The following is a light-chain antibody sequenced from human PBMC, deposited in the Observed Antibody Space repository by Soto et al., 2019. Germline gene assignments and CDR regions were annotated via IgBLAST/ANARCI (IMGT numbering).Light chain of an antibody. CDR2: TNN. CDR3: AAWDDSLNGVV. CDR1: SSNIGSNT. J-gene: IGLJ2*01. Sequence: QLVLTQPPSASGTPGQRVTISCSGSSSNIGSNTVNWYQQLPGTAPKLLMYTNNQRPSGVPDRFSGSKSGTSASLVISGLQSEDEADYYCAAWDDSLNGVVFGGGTKLTVL. V-gene: IGLV1-44*01.